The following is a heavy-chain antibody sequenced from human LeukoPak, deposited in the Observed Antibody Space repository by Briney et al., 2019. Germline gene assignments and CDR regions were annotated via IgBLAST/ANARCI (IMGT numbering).Heavy chain of an antibody. CDR3: AKDQGDSSGYLGYYYYYGMDV. CDR1: GFTFSSYA. Sequence: GGSLRLSCAASGFTFSSYAMSWVRQAPGKGLEWVSAISGSGGSTYYVDSVKGRFTISRDNSKNTLYLQMNSLRAEDTAVYYCAKDQGDSSGYLGYYYYYGMDVWGQGTTVTVSS. J-gene: IGHJ6*02. CDR2: ISGSGGST. V-gene: IGHV3-23*01. D-gene: IGHD3-22*01.